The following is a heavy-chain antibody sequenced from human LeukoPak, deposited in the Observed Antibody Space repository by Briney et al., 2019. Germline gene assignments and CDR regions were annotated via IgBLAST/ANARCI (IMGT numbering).Heavy chain of an antibody. V-gene: IGHV1-18*01. D-gene: IGHD3-3*01. J-gene: IGHJ5*02. CDR1: GYTFTSYG. CDR2: ISAYNGNT. Sequence: ASVKVSCKASGYTFTSYGISWVRQAPGQGLEWMGWISAYNGNTNYAQKLQARVTMTTVASTSTAYMELRSLRSDDTAVYYCARHPNPIFGVVTSLLEPSFSRWFDPWGQGTLVTVSS. CDR3: ARHPNPIFGVVTSLLEPSFSRWFDP.